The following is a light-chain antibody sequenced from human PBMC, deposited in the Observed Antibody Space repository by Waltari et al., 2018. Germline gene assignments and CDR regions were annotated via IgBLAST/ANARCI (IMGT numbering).Light chain of an antibody. V-gene: IGLV2-23*02. CDR1: SRDVGGYNF. J-gene: IGLJ2*01. CDR2: GVI. Sequence: QSALTQPASVSGSPGQSITISCTGSSRDVGGYNFVSWYQQHPGKAPKLLIYGVIKRASEVSIRCSGSKSGNTASLTISGLQAEDEADYYCCSYIGRALFGGGTKLTVL. CDR3: CSYIGRAL.